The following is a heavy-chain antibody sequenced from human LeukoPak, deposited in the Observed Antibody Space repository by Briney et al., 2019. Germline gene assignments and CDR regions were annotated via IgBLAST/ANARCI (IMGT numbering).Heavy chain of an antibody. Sequence: GGSLRLSCAASGFTVSSNYMSWVRQAPGKGLEWVSVIYSGGSTYYADSVKGRFTISRDNSKNTLYLQMNSLRAEDTAVYYCARVSTRGGYDSSGWTRAKNWFDPWGQGTLVTVSS. V-gene: IGHV3-53*01. D-gene: IGHD3-22*01. CDR2: IYSGGST. J-gene: IGHJ5*02. CDR1: GFTVSSNY. CDR3: ARVSTRGGYDSSGWTRAKNWFDP.